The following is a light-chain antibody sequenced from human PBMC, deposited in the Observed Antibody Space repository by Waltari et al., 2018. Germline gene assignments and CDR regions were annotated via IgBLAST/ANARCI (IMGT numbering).Light chain of an antibody. CDR2: HDP. J-gene: IGLJ1*01. CDR1: SLAVTS. Sequence: VLTQSPSVSVAPGQTARIPCRRDSLAVTSKHWYPKKPGQAPVLVVYHDPDRPPGIPARFSGSSSGKTATLTITSIEAGDEADYYCLVWNSNIDPVFGPGTEVTV. V-gene: IGLV3-21*02. CDR3: LVWNSNIDPV.